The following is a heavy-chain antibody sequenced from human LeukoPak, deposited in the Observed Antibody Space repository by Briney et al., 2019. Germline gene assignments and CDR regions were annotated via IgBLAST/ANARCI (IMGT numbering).Heavy chain of an antibody. CDR1: GGSISSTDYH. CDR3: ARVAAAGLSRFNP. J-gene: IGHJ5*02. CDR2: IYYSGTAY. D-gene: IGHD6-13*01. Sequence: SETLSLTCTVSGGSISSTDYHWGWIRQPPGKGLQWIGSIYYSGTAYYYTPSLKSRVTISVDTSKDQFSLKLSSVTAADTAVYFCARVAAAGLSRFNPWGQGTLVTVSS. V-gene: IGHV4-39*01.